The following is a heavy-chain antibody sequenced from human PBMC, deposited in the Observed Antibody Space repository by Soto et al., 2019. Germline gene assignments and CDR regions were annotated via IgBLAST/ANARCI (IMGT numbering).Heavy chain of an antibody. Sequence: TSETLSLTCTVSGGSISSSSYYWGWIRQPPGKGLEWIGSIYYSGSTYYNPSLKSRVTISVDTSKNQFSLKLSSVTAADTAVYYCARHRYYDILTGSGYNWFDPWGQGTLVTVSS. V-gene: IGHV4-39*01. CDR1: GGSISSSSYY. CDR2: IYYSGST. D-gene: IGHD3-9*01. CDR3: ARHRYYDILTGSGYNWFDP. J-gene: IGHJ5*02.